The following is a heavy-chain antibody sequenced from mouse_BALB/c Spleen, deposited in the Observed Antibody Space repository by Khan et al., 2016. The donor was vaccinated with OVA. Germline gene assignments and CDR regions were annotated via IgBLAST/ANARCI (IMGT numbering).Heavy chain of an antibody. J-gene: IGHJ2*01. CDR3: ARLGDI. V-gene: IGHV2-9*02. CDR1: GFSLTSYG. CDR2: IWAGGRT. D-gene: IGHD3-1*01. Sequence: QVQLKQSGPGLVAPSQSLSITWTVSGFSLTSYGVHWVRQPAGKGLEWLGVIWAGGRTNYNSALMSRQSISKDNPKSQVVLKMNSLQTDDTAMYYCARLGDIWGQGTTLTVSS.